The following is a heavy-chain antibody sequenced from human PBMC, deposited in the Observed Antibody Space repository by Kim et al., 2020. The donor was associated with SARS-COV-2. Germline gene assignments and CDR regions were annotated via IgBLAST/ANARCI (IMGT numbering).Heavy chain of an antibody. Sequence: GGSLRLSCAGSGFTFSNYWMHWVRQAPGKGLVWVSRINTDGSSTNYADSVKGRFTISRDNAKNTLYLQMNSLRAEDTAVYYCARARGGGYFGYWGQGTLVTVSS. CDR3: ARARGGGYFGY. CDR1: GFTFSNYW. J-gene: IGHJ4*02. CDR2: INTDGSST. D-gene: IGHD3-16*01. V-gene: IGHV3-74*01.